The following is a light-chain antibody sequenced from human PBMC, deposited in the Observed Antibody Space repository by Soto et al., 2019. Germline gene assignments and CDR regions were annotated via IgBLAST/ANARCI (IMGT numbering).Light chain of an antibody. V-gene: IGLV2-8*01. Sequence: QSALTQPPSASGSPGQSVTLSCTGTSSDVGGYNYVSWYQQYPGKAPKLMIYEVSKRPSGGPDRLSGYKSGNTDSLTVSGLQGEDEADYYCSSYAGSNNFVFGGGTKLTVL. CDR3: SSYAGSNNFV. CDR1: SSDVGGYNY. J-gene: IGLJ2*01. CDR2: EVS.